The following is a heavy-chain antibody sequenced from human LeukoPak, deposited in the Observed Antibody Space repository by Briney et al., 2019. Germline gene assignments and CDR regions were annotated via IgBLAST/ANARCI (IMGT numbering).Heavy chain of an antibody. V-gene: IGHV3-74*01. D-gene: IGHD4-23*01. CDR3: AKDLCSTVVTPLCWYFDL. J-gene: IGHJ2*01. Sequence: PGGSLRLSCAVSGFTFSSYWMHWVRQAPGKGLVWVSRLNCDGSSTNYADSVKGRFTISRDNAKNTLYLQMNSLRAEDTAVYYCAKDLCSTVVTPLCWYFDLWGRGTLVTVSS. CDR2: LNCDGSST. CDR1: GFTFSSYW.